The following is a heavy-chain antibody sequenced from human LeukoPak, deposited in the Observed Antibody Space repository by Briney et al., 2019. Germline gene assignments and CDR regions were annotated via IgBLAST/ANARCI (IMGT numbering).Heavy chain of an antibody. CDR3: TYYYGSGSLPASDWFDP. CDR2: IIPIFGTA. D-gene: IGHD3-10*01. Sequence: SVKVSCKASGGTFSSYAISWVRQAPGQGLEWMGGIIPIFGTANYAQKFQGRVTITADKSTSTAYMELSSLRSEDTAVYYCTYYYGSGSLPASDWFDPWGQGTLVTVSS. J-gene: IGHJ5*02. V-gene: IGHV1-69*06. CDR1: GGTFSSYA.